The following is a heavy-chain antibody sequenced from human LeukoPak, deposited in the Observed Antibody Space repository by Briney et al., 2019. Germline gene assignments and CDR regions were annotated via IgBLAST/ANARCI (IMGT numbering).Heavy chain of an antibody. CDR2: ISSSSSYI. D-gene: IGHD6-6*01. Sequence: PGGSLRLSFAASGFTFSSYSMNWVRQAPGKGLEWVSSISSSSSYIYYADSVKGRFTISRDNAKNSLYLQMNSLRAEDTAVYYCARVLSSSYYFDYWGQGTLVTVSS. V-gene: IGHV3-21*01. J-gene: IGHJ4*02. CDR3: ARVLSSSYYFDY. CDR1: GFTFSSYS.